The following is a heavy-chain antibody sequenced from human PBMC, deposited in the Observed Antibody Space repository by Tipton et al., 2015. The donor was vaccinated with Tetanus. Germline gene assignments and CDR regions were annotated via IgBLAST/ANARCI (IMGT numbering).Heavy chain of an antibody. CDR2: MNPNNGNT. D-gene: IGHD1-7*01. V-gene: IGHV1-8*01. Sequence: QLVQSGPEVKKPGASVKVSCQASGYTFTTSDIIWLRQATGQGLEWMGWMNPNNGNTGSAQKFQGRVTMTRNTAISTAYMELNSLTSDDTAVYYCARERSITGSTEFDPWGQGTLVTVSS. CDR3: ARERSITGSTEFDP. J-gene: IGHJ5*02. CDR1: GYTFTTSD.